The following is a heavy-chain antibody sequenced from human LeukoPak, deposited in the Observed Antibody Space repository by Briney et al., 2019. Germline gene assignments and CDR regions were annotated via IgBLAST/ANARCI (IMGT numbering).Heavy chain of an antibody. V-gene: IGHV1-18*01. CDR2: ISAYNGNT. D-gene: IGHD4-17*01. CDR3: ARIGSQHFDYGDPARLYYMDV. Sequence: ASVKVSCKASGYTFTSYGISWVRQAPGQGLEWMGWISAYNGNTNYAQKLQGRVTMTTDTSTSTAYMELRSLRSDDTAVYYCARIGSQHFDYGDPARLYYMDVWGKGSTVAV. CDR1: GYTFTSYG. J-gene: IGHJ6*03.